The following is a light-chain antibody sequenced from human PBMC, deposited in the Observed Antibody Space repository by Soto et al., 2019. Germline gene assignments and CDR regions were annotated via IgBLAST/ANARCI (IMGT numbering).Light chain of an antibody. V-gene: IGKV3-15*01. CDR3: QQYNTWLWT. CDR2: GAS. CDR1: PSINAH. Sequence: EVVMTQSPATLSVSPGERVTLSCRASPSINAHLAWYQQKPAQAPRLLIHGASTRATGIPARLSGSGFGTEFILTSSSLQPEDFAVYYSQQYNTWLWTFCQGTKVEIQ. J-gene: IGKJ1*01.